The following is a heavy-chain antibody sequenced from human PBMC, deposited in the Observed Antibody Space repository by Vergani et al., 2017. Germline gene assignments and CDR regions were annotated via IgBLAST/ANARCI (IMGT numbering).Heavy chain of an antibody. V-gene: IGHV3-30*03. CDR2: ISYDGSNK. D-gene: IGHD3-10*01. CDR3: ASSMVRGIVHYYYGMDV. Sequence: QVQLVESGGGVVQPGRSLRLSCAASGFTFSSYGMHWVRQAPGKGLKWVAVISYDGSNKYYADSVKGRFTISRDNSKNTLYLQMNSLRAEDTAVYYCASSMVRGIVHYYYGMDVWGQGTTVTVSS. J-gene: IGHJ6*02. CDR1: GFTFSSYG.